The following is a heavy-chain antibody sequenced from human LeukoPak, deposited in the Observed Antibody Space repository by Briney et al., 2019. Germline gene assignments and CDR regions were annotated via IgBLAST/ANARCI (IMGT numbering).Heavy chain of an antibody. V-gene: IGHV5-51*01. CDR1: GYRFTSYW. D-gene: IGHD6-13*01. Sequence: GGSLKISCKGSGYRFTSYWIGWVRQMPGKGLEWMGIIYPGDSDTGYSPSFQGQVTISADKSISTAYLQWSSLKASDTAMYYCARQSFGGIAAAGILRTGLLDVWGQGTTVTVSS. CDR3: ARQSFGGIAAAGILRTGLLDV. J-gene: IGHJ6*02. CDR2: IYPGDSDT.